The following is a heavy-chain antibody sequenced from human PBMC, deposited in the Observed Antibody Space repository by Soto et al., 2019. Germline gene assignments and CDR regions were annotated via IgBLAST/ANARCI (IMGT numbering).Heavy chain of an antibody. CDR3: AREGYGTFFDY. V-gene: IGHV4-34*01. CDR2: INHSGST. D-gene: IGHD5-18*01. CDR1: GGSFSGYY. J-gene: IGHJ4*02. Sequence: PSETLSLTCAVYGGSFSGYYWSWIRQPPGKGLEWIGEINHSGSTNYNPSLKSRVTISVDTSKNQFSLKLSSVTAADTAVYYCAREGYGTFFDYWGQGTLVTVSS.